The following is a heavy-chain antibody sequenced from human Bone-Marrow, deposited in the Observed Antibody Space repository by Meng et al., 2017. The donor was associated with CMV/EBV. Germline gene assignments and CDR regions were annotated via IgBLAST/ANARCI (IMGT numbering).Heavy chain of an antibody. Sequence: ASVKVSCKASGGTFSSYTISWVRQAPGQGLEWMGWINPNSGGTNYAQKFQGRVTMTRDTSISTAYMELSRLRSDDTAVYYCARGWESGIFDYWGQGTLGTFPS. D-gene: IGHD1-26*01. J-gene: IGHJ4*02. CDR1: GGTFSSYT. V-gene: IGHV1-2*02. CDR3: ARGWESGIFDY. CDR2: INPNSGGT.